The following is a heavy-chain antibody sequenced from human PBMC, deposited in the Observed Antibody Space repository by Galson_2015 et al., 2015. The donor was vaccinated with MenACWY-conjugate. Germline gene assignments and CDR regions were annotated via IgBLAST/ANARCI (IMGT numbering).Heavy chain of an antibody. CDR3: ARINGDYAVDI. CDR1: GFTFSRYG. J-gene: IGHJ3*02. CDR2: IWFDGSKT. Sequence: LRLSCAASGFTFSRYGMHWVRQAPGRGLEWVATIWFDGSKTYYTEYVKGRFTISRDNSKNTLYLEMNSLRAEDTAVYYCARINGDYAVDIWGQGTVVTVSS. D-gene: IGHD2-21*02. V-gene: IGHV3-33*01.